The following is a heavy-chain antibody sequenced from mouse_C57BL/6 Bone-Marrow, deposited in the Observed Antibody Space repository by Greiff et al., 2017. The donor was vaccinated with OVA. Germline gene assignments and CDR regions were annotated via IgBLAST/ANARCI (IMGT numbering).Heavy chain of an antibody. CDR1: GFSLTSYG. V-gene: IGHV2-6*03. D-gene: IGHD2-4*01. CDR3: ARGSTMITTSYYYAMDY. CDR2: IWSDGST. Sequence: VQLQQSGPGLVAPSQSLSITCTVSGFSLTSYGVHWVRQPPGKGLEWLVVIWSDGSTTYNSAPKSRLSISKDNSKSQVFLKMNSLQTDDTVMYYCARGSTMITTSYYYAMDYWGQGTSVTVSS. J-gene: IGHJ4*01.